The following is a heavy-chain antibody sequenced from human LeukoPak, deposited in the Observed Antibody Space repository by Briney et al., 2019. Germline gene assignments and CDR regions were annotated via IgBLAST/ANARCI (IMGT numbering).Heavy chain of an antibody. V-gene: IGHV3-23*01. Sequence: PGGSLRLSCAASGFTFSSYAMSWVRQAPGKGLEWVSAISGSGGSTYYADSVKGRFTISRDNSKNTLYLQMNSLRAEDTAVYYCAKVPSGRSSIAVAGRSYFDYWGQGTLVTVSS. CDR3: AKVPSGRSSIAVAGRSYFDY. CDR1: GFTFSSYA. D-gene: IGHD6-19*01. CDR2: ISGSGGST. J-gene: IGHJ4*02.